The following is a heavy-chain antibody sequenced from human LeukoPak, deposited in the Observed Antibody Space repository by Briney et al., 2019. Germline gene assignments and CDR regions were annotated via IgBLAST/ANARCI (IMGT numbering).Heavy chain of an antibody. CDR1: GFTLSSYA. J-gene: IGHJ4*02. CDR2: TGTAGDT. Sequence: GGSLRLSCAASGFTLSSYAMHWVRQPAGKGLEWVSATGTAGDTFYPGSVKGRFTISRENAKKSLFLQMNSLRVEDTAVYYCARQSTPHGNFDYWGQGTLVTVSS. D-gene: IGHD1-26*01. V-gene: IGHV3-13*01. CDR3: ARQSTPHGNFDY.